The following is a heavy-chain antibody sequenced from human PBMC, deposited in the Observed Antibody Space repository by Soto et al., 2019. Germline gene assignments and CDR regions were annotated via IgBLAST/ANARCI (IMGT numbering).Heavy chain of an antibody. CDR2: INPNSGGT. CDR1: GYTFTGYY. D-gene: IGHD6-19*01. Sequence: QVQLVQSGAEVKKPGASVKVSCKASGYTFTGYYMHWVRQAPGQGLEWMGWINPNSGGTNYAQKFQGWVTMTRDTYISTAYMELSRLRSDDTAVYYCAREQWLDRRGYYGMDVWGQGTTVTVSS. V-gene: IGHV1-2*04. CDR3: AREQWLDRRGYYGMDV. J-gene: IGHJ6*02.